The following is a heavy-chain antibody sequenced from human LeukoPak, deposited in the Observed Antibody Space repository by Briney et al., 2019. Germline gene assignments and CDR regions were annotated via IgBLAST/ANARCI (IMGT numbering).Heavy chain of an antibody. CDR1: GGPISSGGYY. J-gene: IGHJ4*02. CDR2: IYYSGST. V-gene: IGHV4-31*03. D-gene: IGHD3-22*01. Sequence: SETLSLTCTVSGGPISSGGYYWSWIRQHPGKGLEWIGYIYYSGSTYYNPSLKSRVTISVDTSKNQFSLKLSSVTAADTAVYYCARDSSGDYFDYWGQGTLVTVSS. CDR3: ARDSSGDYFDY.